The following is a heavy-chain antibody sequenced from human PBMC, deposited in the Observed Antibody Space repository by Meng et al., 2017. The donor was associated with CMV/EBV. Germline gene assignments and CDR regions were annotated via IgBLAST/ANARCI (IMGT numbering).Heavy chain of an antibody. CDR2: ISSSSSYI. Sequence: GESLKISCAASGFTFSSYSMNWVRQAPGKGLEWASSISSSSSYIYYADSVKGRFTISRDNAKNSLYLQMNSLRAEDTAAYYCAREGEAYCGGDCSSWGQGTLVTVSS. CDR3: AREGEAYCGGDCSS. V-gene: IGHV3-21*01. D-gene: IGHD2-21*01. CDR1: GFTFSSYS. J-gene: IGHJ4*02.